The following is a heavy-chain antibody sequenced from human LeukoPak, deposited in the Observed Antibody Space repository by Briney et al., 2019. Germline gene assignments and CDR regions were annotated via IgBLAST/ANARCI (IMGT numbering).Heavy chain of an antibody. CDR2: IYYSGST. Sequence: SETLSLTCTVSGGSISSYYWSWIRQPPGKGLEWIGYIYYSGSTNYNPCLKSRVTISVDTSKNQFSLKLSSVTAADTAVYYCARSHGGNSGRSEYYYYYYYMDVWGKGTTVTVSS. J-gene: IGHJ6*03. CDR1: GGSISSYY. D-gene: IGHD4-23*01. CDR3: ARSHGGNSGRSEYYYYYYYMDV. V-gene: IGHV4-59*01.